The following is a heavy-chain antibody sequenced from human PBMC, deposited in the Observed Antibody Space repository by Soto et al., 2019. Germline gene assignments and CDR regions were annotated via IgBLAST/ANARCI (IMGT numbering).Heavy chain of an antibody. J-gene: IGHJ5*02. Sequence: SETLSLTCTVSGGSISSSSYYWGWIRQPPGKGLEWIGSIYYSGSTYYNPSLKSRVTISVDTSKNQFSLKLSSVTAADTAVYYCARSYVTIFGVVTNHWFDPWGQGTLVTVSS. D-gene: IGHD3-3*01. CDR1: GGSISSSSYY. CDR3: ARSYVTIFGVVTNHWFDP. V-gene: IGHV4-39*01. CDR2: IYYSGST.